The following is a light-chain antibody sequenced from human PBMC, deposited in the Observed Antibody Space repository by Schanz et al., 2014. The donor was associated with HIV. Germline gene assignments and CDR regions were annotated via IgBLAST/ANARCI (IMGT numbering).Light chain of an antibody. CDR3: QQSFISPPT. CDR1: QDIGND. V-gene: IGKV1-17*02. J-gene: IGKJ4*01. CDR2: AAS. Sequence: DIQMTQSPFPLSASVGDRVTITCRASQDIGNDLGWYQQKPGQAPKRLIYAASKLQSGVPSRFSGSGSGTDFTLTISYLQPDDFATYYCQQSFISPPTFGGGTKVEFK.